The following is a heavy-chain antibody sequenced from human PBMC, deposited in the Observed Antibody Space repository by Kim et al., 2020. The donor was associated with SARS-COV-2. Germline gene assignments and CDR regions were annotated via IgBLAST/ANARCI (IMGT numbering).Heavy chain of an antibody. CDR2: IYYSGST. Sequence: SETLSLTCTVSGGSISSYYWSWIRQPPGKGLEWIGYIYYSGSTNYNPSLKSRVTISVDTSKNQFSLKLSSVTAADTAVYYCAREGSWGPYYFDYWGQGTLVTVSS. CDR3: AREGSWGPYYFDY. J-gene: IGHJ4*02. CDR1: GGSISSYY. V-gene: IGHV4-59*01. D-gene: IGHD6-13*01.